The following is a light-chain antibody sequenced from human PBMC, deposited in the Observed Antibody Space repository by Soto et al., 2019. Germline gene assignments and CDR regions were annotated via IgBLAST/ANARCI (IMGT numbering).Light chain of an antibody. Sequence: ENVLTQSACTLSRSPGERATLSWGASQTVIGNQLAWYRQKNGQAPRLLIYNGPHRATGIPDRFSGSGYGTDFNLTISGLEAEDFAVYHCQQYGSLPPTFGQGTKVDIK. V-gene: IGKV3-20*01. CDR3: QQYGSLPPT. J-gene: IGKJ1*01. CDR1: QTVIGNQ. CDR2: NGP.